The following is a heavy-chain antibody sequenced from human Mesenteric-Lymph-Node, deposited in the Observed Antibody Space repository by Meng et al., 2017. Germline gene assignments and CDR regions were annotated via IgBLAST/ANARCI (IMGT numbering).Heavy chain of an antibody. J-gene: IGHJ6*02. Sequence: ASVKVSCKVSGYTLTELSMHWVRQAPGKGLEWMGGFDPEDGETIYAQKFQGRVTMTEDTSTDTAYMELSSLRSEDTAVYYCARVPDGDYHWGYYYYYGMDVWGQGTTVTGAS. CDR2: FDPEDGET. CDR1: GYTLTELS. D-gene: IGHD4-17*01. V-gene: IGHV1-24*01. CDR3: ARVPDGDYHWGYYYYYGMDV.